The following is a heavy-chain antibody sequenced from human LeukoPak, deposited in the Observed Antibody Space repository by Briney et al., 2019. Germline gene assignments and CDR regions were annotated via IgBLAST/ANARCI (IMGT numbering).Heavy chain of an antibody. CDR3: ARYGYCGGDRCFYDY. V-gene: IGHV4-59*01. CDR1: RGSISGYY. CDR2: IHYSGST. D-gene: IGHD2-21*02. Sequence: PSETLSLTCTVSRGSISGYYWSWIRQPPGKRLEWIAYIHYSGSTTYNPSLKSRVTISLDTSKNQFSLKLNSVTAADTAVYYCARYGYCGGDRCFYDYWGQGILVTVSS. J-gene: IGHJ4*02.